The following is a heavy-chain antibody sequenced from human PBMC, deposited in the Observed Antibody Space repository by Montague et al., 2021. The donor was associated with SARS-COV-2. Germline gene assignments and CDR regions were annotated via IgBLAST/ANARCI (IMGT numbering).Heavy chain of an antibody. D-gene: IGHD2-15*01. J-gene: IGHJ4*02. CDR2: IYYSGST. CDR1: GGSISSGGYY. V-gene: IGHV4-31*03. Sequence: TLSLTCTVSGGSISSGGYYWNWIRQHPGKGLEWIGYIYYSGSTYYNPSLKSRVTISVDTSKNQFSLKLGSVTAADTAVYYCARLTAGYCSGGSCYWGTGFDYWGQGTLVTVSS. CDR3: ARLTAGYCSGGSCYWGTGFDY.